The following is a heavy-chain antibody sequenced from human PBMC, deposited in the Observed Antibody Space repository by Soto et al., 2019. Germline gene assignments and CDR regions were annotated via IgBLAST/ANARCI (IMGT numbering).Heavy chain of an antibody. Sequence: SETLSLTCTVSGGSISSGGYYWSWIRQHPGKGLEWIGYIYYSGSTYYNPSLKSRVTISVDTSKNQFSLKLSSVTAADTAVYYCARATYGDPNWYFDLWGRGTLVTVSS. CDR2: IYYSGST. V-gene: IGHV4-31*03. CDR3: ARATYGDPNWYFDL. D-gene: IGHD4-17*01. CDR1: GGSISSGGYY. J-gene: IGHJ2*01.